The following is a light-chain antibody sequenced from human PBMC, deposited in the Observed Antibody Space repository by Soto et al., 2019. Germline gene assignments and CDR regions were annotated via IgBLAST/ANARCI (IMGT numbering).Light chain of an antibody. V-gene: IGLV2-11*01. CDR3: CSYAGSREV. J-gene: IGLJ2*01. CDR1: SSDVGGHNY. CDR2: DVS. Sequence: QSVLTQPRSVSGSPGQSVTISCTGTSSDVGGHNYVSWYQQHPGKAPKLMIYDVSKRPSGVPDRFSGSKSGNTASLTISGLQAEDEADYYCCSYAGSREVFGGGTKVTVL.